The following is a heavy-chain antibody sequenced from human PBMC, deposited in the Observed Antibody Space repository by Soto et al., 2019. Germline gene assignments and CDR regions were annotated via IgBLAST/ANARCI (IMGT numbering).Heavy chain of an antibody. V-gene: IGHV3-21*01. D-gene: IGHD6-6*01. Sequence: GSLRLSCAASGFTFSSYSMNWVRQAPGKGLEWVSSISSSSSYIYYADSVKGRFTISRDNAKNSLYLQMNSLRAEDTAVYYCARSIAARFDWFDPWGQGTLVTV. CDR2: ISSSSSYI. J-gene: IGHJ5*02. CDR3: ARSIAARFDWFDP. CDR1: GFTFSSYS.